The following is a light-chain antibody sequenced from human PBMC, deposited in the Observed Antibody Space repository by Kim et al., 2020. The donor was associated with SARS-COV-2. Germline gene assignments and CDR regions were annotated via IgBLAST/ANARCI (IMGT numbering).Light chain of an antibody. V-gene: IGLV3-21*04. CDR2: YDT. J-gene: IGLJ2*01. CDR1: KIGSKS. CDR3: QVWDLYSMF. Sequence: SYELTQPPSVSVAPGETASITCGGDKIGSKSVHWYQQRPGQAPVLVIYYDTDRPSGIPERFSGSNSGDTATLTISRVEAEDEADYFCQVWDLYSMFFGGRTQLTVL.